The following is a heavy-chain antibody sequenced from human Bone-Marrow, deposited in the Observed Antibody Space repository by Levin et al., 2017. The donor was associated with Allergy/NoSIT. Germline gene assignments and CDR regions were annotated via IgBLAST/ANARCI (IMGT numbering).Heavy chain of an antibody. D-gene: IGHD7-27*01. CDR2: ISAYNGNT. Sequence: ASVKVSCKASGYTFTSYGISWVRQAPGQGLEWMGWISAYNGNTNYAQKLQGRVTMTTDTSTSTAYMELRSLRSDDTAVYYCARDILSGQAAGESPFDYWGQATLVTVSS. J-gene: IGHJ4*02. V-gene: IGHV1-18*01. CDR3: ARDILSGQAAGESPFDY. CDR1: GYTFTSYG.